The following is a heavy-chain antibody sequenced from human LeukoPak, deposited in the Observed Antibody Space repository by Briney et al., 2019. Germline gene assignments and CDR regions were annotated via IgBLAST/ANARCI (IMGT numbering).Heavy chain of an antibody. Sequence: HPGGSLRHSCVASGFTFSTYDMHWVRQVTGKGLEWVSSIGAAGDTDYPASVKGRFTISRENAKNSLYLQMNSLRAGDTAVYYCVRAGTYYYGSGAFDSWGQGTLVTVSS. CDR2: IGAAGDT. J-gene: IGHJ4*02. V-gene: IGHV3-13*01. D-gene: IGHD3-10*01. CDR3: VRAGTYYYGSGAFDS. CDR1: GFTFSTYD.